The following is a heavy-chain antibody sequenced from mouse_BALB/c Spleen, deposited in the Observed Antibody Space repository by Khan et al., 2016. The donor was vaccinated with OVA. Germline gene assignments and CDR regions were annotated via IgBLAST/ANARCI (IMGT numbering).Heavy chain of an antibody. CDR2: IWSDGST. V-gene: IGHV2-6*02. CDR3: ARKPYYHYYIMGY. CDR1: GFSLTNYG. D-gene: IGHD2-10*01. Sequence: QVQLKESGPALVAPSQSLSITCTLSGFSLTNYGVHWVRQPPGKGLEWLVVIWSDGSTTYNTALKSRLSISKDNSNSQVFLKMNNLQTNYTAMYYCARKPYYHYYIMGYWGQGTSVTVSS. J-gene: IGHJ4*01.